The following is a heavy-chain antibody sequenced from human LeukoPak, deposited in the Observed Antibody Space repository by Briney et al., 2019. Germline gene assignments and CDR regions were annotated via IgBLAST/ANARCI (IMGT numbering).Heavy chain of an antibody. CDR1: GFTFSSYS. CDR2: ITSSSST. Sequence: GGSLRLSCAASGFTFSSYSVNWVRQAPGKGLEWVSSITSSSSTYYSDSVKGRFTISRDNAKNSLYLQVNSLRVEDTAVYYCARVGFYDFWSGINFFDYWGQGTLVTVS. J-gene: IGHJ4*02. D-gene: IGHD3-3*01. V-gene: IGHV3-21*01. CDR3: ARVGFYDFWSGINFFDY.